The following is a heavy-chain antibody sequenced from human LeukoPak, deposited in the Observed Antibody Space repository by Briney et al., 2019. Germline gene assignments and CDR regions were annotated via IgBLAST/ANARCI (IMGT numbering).Heavy chain of an antibody. J-gene: IGHJ6*02. CDR1: GGSISSDY. CDR2: MFYTGST. Sequence: PSETLSLTCSVSGGSISSDYWAWIRQPPGKGLDWIGYMFYTGSTNYNPSLKRRVTISPATSKKQFSLKLSSVTAADTAVYYCARVSVVYGMDVWGRGTTVTVSS. V-gene: IGHV4-59*01. CDR3: ARVSVVYGMDV.